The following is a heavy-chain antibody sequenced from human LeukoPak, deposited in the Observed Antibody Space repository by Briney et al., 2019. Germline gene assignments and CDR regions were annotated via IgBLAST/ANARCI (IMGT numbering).Heavy chain of an antibody. J-gene: IGHJ6*03. Sequence: PSETLSLTCTVSGGSISSYYWSWIRQPAGKGLEWIGRIYTSGSTNYNPSLKSRVTMSVDTSKNRFSLKLSSVTAADTAVYYCARDTYQLLHLYYYYYMDVWGKGTTVTVSS. CDR1: GGSISSYY. D-gene: IGHD2-2*02. V-gene: IGHV4-4*07. CDR3: ARDTYQLLHLYYYYYMDV. CDR2: IYTSGST.